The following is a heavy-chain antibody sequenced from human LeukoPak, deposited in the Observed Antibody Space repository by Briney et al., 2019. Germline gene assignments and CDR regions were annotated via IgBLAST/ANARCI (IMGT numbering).Heavy chain of an antibody. CDR3: ANNYYDFWSGYCAY. V-gene: IGHV3-21*01. Sequence: PGGSLRLSCAASGFTFSSYSMNWVRQAPGKGLEWVSSISSSSSYIYYAGSVKGRFTISRDNAKNSLYLQMNSLRAEDTAVYYCANNYYDFWSGYCAYWGQGTLVTVSS. J-gene: IGHJ4*02. CDR2: ISSSSSYI. CDR1: GFTFSSYS. D-gene: IGHD3-3*01.